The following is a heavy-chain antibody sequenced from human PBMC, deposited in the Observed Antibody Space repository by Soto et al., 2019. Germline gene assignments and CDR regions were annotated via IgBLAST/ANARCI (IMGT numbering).Heavy chain of an antibody. D-gene: IGHD2-21*01. V-gene: IGHV4-31*03. CDR1: GGSISSGGYY. J-gene: IGHJ6*02. Sequence: QVQLQESGLGLVKPSQTLSLTCTVSGGSISSGGYYWSWIRQHPGKGLEWIGYIYYSGSTYYNPSLKSRVTISVDTSKNQFSLKLSSVTAADTAVYYCAASCVGCGGFNYYGMDVWGQGTTVTVSS. CDR2: IYYSGST. CDR3: AASCVGCGGFNYYGMDV.